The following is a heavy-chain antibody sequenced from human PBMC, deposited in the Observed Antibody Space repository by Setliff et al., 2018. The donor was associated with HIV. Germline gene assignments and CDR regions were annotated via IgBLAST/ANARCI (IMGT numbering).Heavy chain of an antibody. Sequence: GGSLRLSCAASGFIFSSYAMHWVRQAPGKGLEWVAVILYDGSNKYYADSVKGRFTISRDNAKNSLYLQMNSLRAEDTAVYYCARDPRGSSGYGDYWGQGTLVTVSS. CDR1: GFIFSSYA. D-gene: IGHD5-12*01. CDR2: ILYDGSNK. V-gene: IGHV3-30*07. J-gene: IGHJ4*02. CDR3: ARDPRGSSGYGDY.